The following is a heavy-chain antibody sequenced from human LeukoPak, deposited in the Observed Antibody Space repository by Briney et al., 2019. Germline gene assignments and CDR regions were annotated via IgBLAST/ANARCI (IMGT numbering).Heavy chain of an antibody. CDR2: IYTSGST. V-gene: IGHV4-61*02. Sequence: SQTLSLTCTVSGGSISSGSYYWSWIRQPAGKGLEWIGRIYTSGSTNYNPSLKSRVTISVDTSKNQFSLKLSSVTAADTALYYCARGVLKGHDSKAVDYWGQGTLVTVSS. CDR3: ARGVLKGHDSKAVDY. D-gene: IGHD3-3*01. J-gene: IGHJ4*02. CDR1: GGSISSGSYY.